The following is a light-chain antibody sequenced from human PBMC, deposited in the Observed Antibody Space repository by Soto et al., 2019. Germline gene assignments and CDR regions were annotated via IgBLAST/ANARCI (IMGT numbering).Light chain of an antibody. CDR2: GAS. J-gene: IGKJ1*01. V-gene: IGKV3-20*01. CDR1: RSVSANN. CDR3: QQYDNSVWT. Sequence: IVLTQSPGTLSSSPGERATLSCRASRSVSANNLAWYQQRPGQAPRLLIYGASRRATGIPDRFSGSGSGTDFTLTISRLEPEDVAVYYCQQYDNSVWTFGQGTKVDNK.